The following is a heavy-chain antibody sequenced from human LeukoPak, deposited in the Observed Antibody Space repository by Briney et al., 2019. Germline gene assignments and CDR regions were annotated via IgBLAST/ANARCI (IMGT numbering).Heavy chain of an antibody. J-gene: IGHJ4*02. CDR3: ASYGSGSYSVGYFDY. V-gene: IGHV4-34*01. CDR2: INHSGST. Sequence: SETLSLTYAVYGGSFSGYYWSWIRQPPGKGLEWIGEINHSGSTNYNPSLKSRVTISVDTSKNQFSLKLSSVTAADTAVYYCASYGSGSYSVGYFDYWGQGTLVTVSS. CDR1: GGSFSGYY. D-gene: IGHD3-10*01.